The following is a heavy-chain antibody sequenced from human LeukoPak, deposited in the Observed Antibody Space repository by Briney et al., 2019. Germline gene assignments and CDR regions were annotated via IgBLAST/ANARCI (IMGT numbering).Heavy chain of an antibody. CDR3: ASTLSSSPH. Sequence: GWSLTLSCAASGFTFSSYWMDWVRQAPGKGLVWVSRINSDGSSTNYADSVKGRFTISRDNAKNTLYLQMNSLRAEDTAVYYCASTLSSSPHWGRGTLVTVSS. CDR2: INSDGSST. D-gene: IGHD6-6*01. J-gene: IGHJ4*02. V-gene: IGHV3-74*01. CDR1: GFTFSSYW.